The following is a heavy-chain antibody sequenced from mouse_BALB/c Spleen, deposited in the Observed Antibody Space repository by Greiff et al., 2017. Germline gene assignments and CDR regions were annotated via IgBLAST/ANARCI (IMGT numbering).Heavy chain of an antibody. J-gene: IGHJ2*01. Sequence: VQLQQPGAELVKPGASVKLSCKASGYTFTSYWMHWVKQRPGQGLEWIGEIDPSDSYTNYNQKFKGKATLTVDKSSSTAYMQLSSLTSEDSAVYYCARSGYRGYFDYWGQGTTLTVSS. CDR2: IDPSDSYT. V-gene: IGHV1-69*02. CDR1: GYTFTSYW. CDR3: ARSGYRGYFDY. D-gene: IGHD2-12*01.